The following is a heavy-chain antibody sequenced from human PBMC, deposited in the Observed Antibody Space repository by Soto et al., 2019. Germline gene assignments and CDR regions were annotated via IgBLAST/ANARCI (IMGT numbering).Heavy chain of an antibody. CDR3: ASDQELPEY. CDR2: ISGSDGGT. CDR1: GFTFSLYA. V-gene: IGHV3-23*01. Sequence: EVEFLECGGGLVQPGGSLRLSCAASGFTFSLYAMSWVSQAPGKGMEWVSHISGSDGGTYYADSVKGGFTISRDNSKKTLYLHMNSLRAEDSAAYYCASDQELPEYWGQGTLVPVSS. J-gene: IGHJ4*02. D-gene: IGHD6-13*01.